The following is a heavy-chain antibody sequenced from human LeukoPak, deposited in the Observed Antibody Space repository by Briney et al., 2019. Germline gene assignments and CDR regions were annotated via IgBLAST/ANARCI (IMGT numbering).Heavy chain of an antibody. CDR1: GFTFSSYS. CDR3: AREHEVVVPAATNWFEP. D-gene: IGHD2-2*01. Sequence: KAGGSLRLSCAASGFTFSSYSMNWVRQAPGKGLEWVSSISSSSSYIYYADSVKGRFTISRDNAKNSLYLQMNSLRAEDTAVYYCAREHEVVVPAATNWFEPWGQGTLVTVSS. V-gene: IGHV3-21*01. CDR2: ISSSSSYI. J-gene: IGHJ5*02.